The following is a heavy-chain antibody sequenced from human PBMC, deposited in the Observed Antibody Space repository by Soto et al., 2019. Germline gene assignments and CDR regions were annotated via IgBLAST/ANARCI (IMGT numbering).Heavy chain of an antibody. CDR1: TFAFTFRNYG. V-gene: IGHV3-30*18. Sequence: GGSLRLSCEASTFAFTFRNYGMHWVRLVPGKGLEWLAVISHDGDDQYYADSVKGRFTVSRDNVRNILYLQMNSLGSEDTALYYCAKDSVQNATFDYWGQGTLVTVSS. CDR2: ISHDGDDQ. CDR3: AKDSVQNATFDY. D-gene: IGHD1-1*01. J-gene: IGHJ4*02.